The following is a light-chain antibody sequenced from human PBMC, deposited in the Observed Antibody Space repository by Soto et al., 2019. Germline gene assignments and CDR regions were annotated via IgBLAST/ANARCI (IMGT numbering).Light chain of an antibody. Sequence: DIQLTQSPSFLSASVGDRVTITCRASQGISSFLAWFQQNPGKAPKLLIYSASTLQSGVPSRFSGSGSGTEFTLTISSLQPEDFATYYCQQLNSYPLTFGPRTKVDIK. CDR1: QGISSF. CDR2: SAS. V-gene: IGKV1-9*01. CDR3: QQLNSYPLT. J-gene: IGKJ3*01.